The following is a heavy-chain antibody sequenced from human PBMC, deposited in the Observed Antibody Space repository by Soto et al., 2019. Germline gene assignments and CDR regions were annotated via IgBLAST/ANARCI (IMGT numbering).Heavy chain of an antibody. CDR2: ISYDGSNK. CDR1: GFTFSSYA. Sequence: QVQLVESGGGVVQPGRSLRLSCAASGFTFSSYAMHWVRQAPGKGLEWVAVISYDGSNKYYADSVKGRFTISRDNSKNTLYLQMNSLRAEDTAVYYCARGFYDFWSGYSGALDYWGQGTLVTVSS. J-gene: IGHJ4*02. CDR3: ARGFYDFWSGYSGALDY. D-gene: IGHD3-3*01. V-gene: IGHV3-30-3*01.